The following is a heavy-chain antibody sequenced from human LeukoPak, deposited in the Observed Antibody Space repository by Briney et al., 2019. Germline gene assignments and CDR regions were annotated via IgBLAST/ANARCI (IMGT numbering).Heavy chain of an antibody. CDR2: IKQDGSEK. Sequence: GGSLRLSCAASGFTFNYYWMSWVRQAPGKGLEWVANIKQDGSEKFYVDSVKGRFTISRDNAKNSLDLQMNSLRAEDTAVYYCGRGGGYSGSFYDAFDIWGQGTMVTVSS. D-gene: IGHD1-26*01. CDR3: GRGGGYSGSFYDAFDI. V-gene: IGHV3-7*04. J-gene: IGHJ3*02. CDR1: GFTFNYYW.